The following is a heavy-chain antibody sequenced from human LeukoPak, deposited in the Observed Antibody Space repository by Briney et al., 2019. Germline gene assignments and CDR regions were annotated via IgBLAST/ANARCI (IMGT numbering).Heavy chain of an antibody. CDR2: ISGSGGST. D-gene: IGHD6-13*01. CDR1: GFTFSSYA. CDR3: AKDSAAVGGPTTD. J-gene: IGHJ4*02. Sequence: GGSLRLSCAASGFTFSSYAMSWVRQAPGKGLEWVSAISGSGGSTYYADSVKGRFTISRDNSKNTLYLQMDSLRAKDTAVYYCAKDSAAVGGPTTDWGQGTLVTVSS. V-gene: IGHV3-23*01.